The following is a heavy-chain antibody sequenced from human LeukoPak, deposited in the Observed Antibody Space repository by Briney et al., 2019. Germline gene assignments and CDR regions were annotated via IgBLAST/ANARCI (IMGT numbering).Heavy chain of an antibody. D-gene: IGHD3-22*01. CDR2: ISGSGGST. J-gene: IGHJ4*02. CDR3: AKAYDSSGYYSSFDY. CDR1: GFTFSSYA. Sequence: PGGSLRLSCAASGFTFSSYAMSWVRQAPGKGLEWVSAISGSGGSTYYADSVKGRFTISRDNSKNTLYLQMSSLRAEDTAVYYCAKAYDSSGYYSSFDYWGQGTLVTVSS. V-gene: IGHV3-23*01.